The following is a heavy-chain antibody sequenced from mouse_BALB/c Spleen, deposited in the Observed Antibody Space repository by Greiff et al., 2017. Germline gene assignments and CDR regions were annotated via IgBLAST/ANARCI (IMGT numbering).Heavy chain of an antibody. D-gene: IGHD3-1*01. CDR2: ISNGGGST. J-gene: IGHJ1*01. V-gene: IGHV5-12-2*01. CDR3: ARRGHCGYFDV. Sequence: EVKLMESGGGLVQPGGSLKLSCAASGFTFSSYTMSWVRQTPEKRLEWVAYISNGGGSTYYPDTVKGRFTISRDNAKNTLYLQMSSLKSEDTAMYYCARRGHCGYFDVWGAGTTVTVSA. CDR1: GFTFSSYT.